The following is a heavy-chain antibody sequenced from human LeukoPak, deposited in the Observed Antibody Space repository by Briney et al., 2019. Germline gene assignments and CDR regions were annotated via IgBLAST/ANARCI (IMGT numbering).Heavy chain of an antibody. J-gene: IGHJ4*02. CDR3: ATYCSGGSCYSDYFDY. CDR2: IIPILGIA. D-gene: IGHD2-15*01. Sequence: ASVKVSCKASRGTFSSYAISWVRQAPGQGLEWMGRIIPILGIANYAQKFQGRVTITADKSTSTAYMELSSLRSEDTAVYYCATYCSGGSCYSDYFDYWGQGTLVTVSS. CDR1: RGTFSSYA. V-gene: IGHV1-69*04.